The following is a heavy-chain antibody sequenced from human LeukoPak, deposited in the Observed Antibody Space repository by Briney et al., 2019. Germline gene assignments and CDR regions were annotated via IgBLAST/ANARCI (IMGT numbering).Heavy chain of an antibody. V-gene: IGHV3-30*02. D-gene: IGHD3-22*01. J-gene: IGHJ4*02. CDR3: AKDPLEWSYYDSSGLDY. Sequence: GGSLRLSCAASGFTFSSYGMHWVRQAPGKGLEWVAFIRYDGSNKYYADSVKGRFTISRDSSKNTLYLQMNSLRAEDTAVYYCAKDPLEWSYYDSSGLDYWGQGTLVTVSS. CDR1: GFTFSSYG. CDR2: IRYDGSNK.